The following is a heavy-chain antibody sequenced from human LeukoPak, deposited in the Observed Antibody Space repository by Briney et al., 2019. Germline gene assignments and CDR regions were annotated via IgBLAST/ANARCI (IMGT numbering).Heavy chain of an antibody. CDR1: GGSISSGSYY. CDR3: ARQYGSGSLIDY. D-gene: IGHD3-10*01. Sequence: PSETLPLTCTVSGGSISSGSYYWSWIRQPAGKGLEWIGRIYTSGSTNYNPSLKSRVTISVDTSKNQFSLKLSSVTAADTAVYYCARQYGSGSLIDYWGQGTLVTVSS. V-gene: IGHV4-61*02. CDR2: IYTSGST. J-gene: IGHJ4*02.